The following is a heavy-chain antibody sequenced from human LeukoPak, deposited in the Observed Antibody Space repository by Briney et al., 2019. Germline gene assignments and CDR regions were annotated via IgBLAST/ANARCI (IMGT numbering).Heavy chain of an antibody. D-gene: IGHD6-13*01. Sequence: GGSLRLSCAASGFTFSSYWMSWVRQAPGKGLEWVANIKQDGSEKYYVDSVKGRFTISRDNAKNSLYLQMNSLRAEDTAVYYCASALSSSWYYFRQRTLGPDDAFDIWGQGTMVTVSS. CDR1: GFTFSSYW. CDR2: IKQDGSEK. V-gene: IGHV3-7*01. CDR3: ASALSSSWYYFRQRTLGPDDAFDI. J-gene: IGHJ3*02.